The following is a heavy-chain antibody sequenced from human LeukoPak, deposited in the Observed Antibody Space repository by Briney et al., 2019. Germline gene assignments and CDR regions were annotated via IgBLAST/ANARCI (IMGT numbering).Heavy chain of an antibody. Sequence: GASVKVSCKASGGXFSSYAISWVRQAPGQGLEWMGGIIPIFGTANYAQKFQGRVTITADESTSTAYMELSSLRSEDTAVYYCARDGCSSTSCYSGAVDPWGQGTLVTVSS. J-gene: IGHJ5*02. CDR1: GGXFSSYA. V-gene: IGHV1-69*13. CDR2: IIPIFGTA. D-gene: IGHD2-2*01. CDR3: ARDGCSSTSCYSGAVDP.